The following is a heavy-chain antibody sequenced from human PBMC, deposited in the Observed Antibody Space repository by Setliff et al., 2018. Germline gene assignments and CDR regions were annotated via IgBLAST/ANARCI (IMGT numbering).Heavy chain of an antibody. CDR1: GYTFTSYA. Sequence: GGPVKVSCKASGYTFTSYAMNWVRQAPGQGLEWMGWINTNTGNPTYAQGFTGRFVFSLDTSVSTAYLQISSLKAEDTAVYYCARGPLHYDFWSGYYTVSWFDPWGQGTLVTVSS. CDR3: ARGPLHYDFWSGYYTVSWFDP. J-gene: IGHJ5*02. D-gene: IGHD3-3*01. CDR2: INTNTGNP. V-gene: IGHV7-4-1*02.